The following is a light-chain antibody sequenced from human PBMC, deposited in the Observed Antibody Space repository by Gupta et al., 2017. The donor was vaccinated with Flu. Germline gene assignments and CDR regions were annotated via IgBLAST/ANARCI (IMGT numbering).Light chain of an antibody. CDR2: EVS. J-gene: IGLJ1*01. CDR3: SAYTSRSTRV. Sequence: QSALTQPASVSGSPGQSITISCTGTSSDVGDYNYVSWYQQHPGKAPKLMIYEVSNRPSGVSTRFSGSKPGNTASLTISGLQAEDEADYYCSAYTSRSTRVFGTGTKVTVL. V-gene: IGLV2-14*01. CDR1: SSDVGDYNY.